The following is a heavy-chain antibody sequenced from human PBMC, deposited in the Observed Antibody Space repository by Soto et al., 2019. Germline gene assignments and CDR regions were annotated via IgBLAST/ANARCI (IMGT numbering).Heavy chain of an antibody. CDR1: GGTFSSYA. CDR2: IIPVFNSP. V-gene: IGHV1-69*06. D-gene: IGHD1-20*01. J-gene: IGHJ6*02. Sequence: QVQLVQSGAEVKRPGSSVKVSCKASGGTFSSYAFSWVRQAPGQGLEWMGGIIPVFNSPSLAQNLHGRVTVIADKSTSTAYMELSALRFEDTAVYYCAIIGYNNDLDVWGQGTTVIVSS. CDR3: AIIGYNNDLDV.